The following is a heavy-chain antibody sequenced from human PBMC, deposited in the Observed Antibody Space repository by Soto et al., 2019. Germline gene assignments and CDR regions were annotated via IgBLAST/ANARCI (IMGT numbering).Heavy chain of an antibody. J-gene: IGHJ6*02. D-gene: IGHD3-22*01. CDR3: ARDLYDSTLYYGMDV. CDR1: GGTFSSYA. V-gene: IGHV1-69*13. Sequence: SVKVSCKASGGTFSSYAISWVRQAPGQRLEWMGGIIPIFGTANYAQKFQGRVTITADESTSTAYMALSSLRSEYTAVYYCARDLYDSTLYYGMDVWGQGTTVTVSS. CDR2: IIPIFGTA.